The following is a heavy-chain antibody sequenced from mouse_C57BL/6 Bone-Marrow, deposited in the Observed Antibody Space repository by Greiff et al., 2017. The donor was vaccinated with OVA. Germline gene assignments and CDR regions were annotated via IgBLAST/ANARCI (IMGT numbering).Heavy chain of an antibody. D-gene: IGHD1-1*01. J-gene: IGHJ3*01. CDR3: AKGDYYGSSYWFAY. V-gene: IGHV2-5*01. Sequence: VHLVESGPGLVQPSQSLSITCTVSGFSLTSYGVHWVRQSPGKGLEWLGVIWRGGSTDYNAAFMSRLSLTKDNSKSQVVFKMNSLQADDTAVYYCAKGDYYGSSYWFAYWGQGTLVTVSA. CDR2: IWRGGST. CDR1: GFSLTSYG.